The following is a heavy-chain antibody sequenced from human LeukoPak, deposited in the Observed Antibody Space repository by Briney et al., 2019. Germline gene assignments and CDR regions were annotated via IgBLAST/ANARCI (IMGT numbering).Heavy chain of an antibody. CDR1: GFTVSRNY. J-gene: IGHJ4*02. V-gene: IGHV3-53*01. Sequence: GGSLRLSCAASGFTVSRNYMSWVRQAPERGLEWVSLLSGGDSTYYADSVKGRFTISRDNSKNTLYLRMSGLRAEDTAVYYCASMVGATYFDFWGQGTLVTVSS. CDR2: LSGGDST. CDR3: ASMVGATYFDF. D-gene: IGHD1-26*01.